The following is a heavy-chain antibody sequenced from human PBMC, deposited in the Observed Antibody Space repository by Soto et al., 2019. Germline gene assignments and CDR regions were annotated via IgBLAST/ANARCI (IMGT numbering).Heavy chain of an antibody. J-gene: IGHJ3*02. V-gene: IGHV3-9*01. CDR2: ISWNSGSI. CDR1: GFTFDDYA. Sequence: EVQLVESGGGLVQPGRSLRLSCAASGFTFDDYAMHWVRQAPGKGLEWVSGISWNSGSIGYADSVKGRFTISRDNAKNSLYLHMNSLRAEDTALYYCAKDQASAAGYYDFSRDAFDIWGQGTMVTVSS. CDR3: AKDQASAAGYYDFSRDAFDI. D-gene: IGHD3-3*01.